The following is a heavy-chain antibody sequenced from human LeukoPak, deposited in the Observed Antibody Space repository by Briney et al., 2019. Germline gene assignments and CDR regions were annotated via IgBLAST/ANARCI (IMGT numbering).Heavy chain of an antibody. J-gene: IGHJ4*02. CDR3: ARHMVRGVIEFDY. Sequence: SETLSLTCAVYGGSFSGYYWSWIRQPPGKGLEWIGYIYYSGSTNYNPSLKSRVTISVDTSKNQFSLKLSSVTAADTAVYYCARHMVRGVIEFDYWGQGTLVTVSS. V-gene: IGHV4-59*01. D-gene: IGHD3-10*01. CDR1: GGSFSGYY. CDR2: IYYSGST.